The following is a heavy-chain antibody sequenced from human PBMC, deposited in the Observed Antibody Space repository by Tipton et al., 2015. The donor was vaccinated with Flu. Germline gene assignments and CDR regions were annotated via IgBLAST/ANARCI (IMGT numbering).Heavy chain of an antibody. D-gene: IGHD3-16*01. V-gene: IGHV5-51*04. CDR2: IYPGDSDT. CDR1: GYIFTSYW. J-gene: IGHJ5*02. CDR3: ARSDPYDSGDIDP. Sequence: QLVQSGAEVKKPGESLKISCKTSGYIFTSYWIGWVRQVPGEGLEWVGMIYPGDSDTKYSPSFQGRVTISADSPIGTAYLQWHTLGAADTDIYYCARSDPYDSGDIDPWCRGAVVTVPS.